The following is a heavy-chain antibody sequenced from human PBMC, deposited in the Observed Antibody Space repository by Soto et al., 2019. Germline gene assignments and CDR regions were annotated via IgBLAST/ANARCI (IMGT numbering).Heavy chain of an antibody. J-gene: IGHJ6*02. CDR1: GFTFSNAW. CDR2: IKSKTDGGTT. Sequence: EVQLVESGGGLVKPGGSLRLSCAASGFTFSNAWMNWVRQAPGKGLEWVGRIKSKTDGGTTDYAAPVKGRFTISRDDSKNTLYLQMNSLKTEDTAVYYCTTEGTGTTGYYYYGVDVWGQGTTVTVSS. D-gene: IGHD1-7*01. V-gene: IGHV3-15*07. CDR3: TTEGTGTTGYYYYGVDV.